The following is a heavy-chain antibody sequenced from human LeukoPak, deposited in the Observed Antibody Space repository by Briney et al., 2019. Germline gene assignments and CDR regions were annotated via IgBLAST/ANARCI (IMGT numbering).Heavy chain of an antibody. CDR1: GGSISSSSYY. Sequence: PSETLSLTCTVSGGSISSSSYYWGWIRQPPGKGLEWIGSIYYSGSTYYNPSLKSRVTISVDTSKNQFSLKLSSVTAADMAVYFCARIFRGYSGGGWYKSWFDPWGQGTLVTVSS. V-gene: IGHV4-39*07. CDR2: IYYSGST. D-gene: IGHD2-15*01. J-gene: IGHJ5*02. CDR3: ARIFRGYSGGGWYKSWFDP.